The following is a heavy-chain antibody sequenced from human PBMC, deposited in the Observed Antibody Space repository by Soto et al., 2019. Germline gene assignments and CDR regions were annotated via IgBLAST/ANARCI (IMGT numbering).Heavy chain of an antibody. Sequence: AVKFSCKASGGTFSSYAISLVRQAPVRGLDWMGGIIPIFGTANYAQKFQGRVTITADESTSTAYMELSSLRYEDTDVYYSATDNPITMINKGYYGMDVWGQGTTVNVSS. CDR3: ATDNPITMINKGYYGMDV. V-gene: IGHV1-69*13. D-gene: IGHD3-22*01. CDR1: GGTFSSYA. CDR2: IIPIFGTA. J-gene: IGHJ6*02.